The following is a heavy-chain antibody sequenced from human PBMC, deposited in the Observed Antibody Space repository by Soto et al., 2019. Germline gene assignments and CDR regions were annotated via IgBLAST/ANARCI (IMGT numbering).Heavy chain of an antibody. D-gene: IGHD2-21*01. Sequence: PSETLSLTCGVSGGSVISSSWCTWVRQSPGKGLEWIGEIYHAGSPNYNPSFQSRISISLDKSKNTFSLRLTSVTAADAAIYYCARGSSFRGDFDIWGQGTTVTVSS. CDR3: ARGSSFRGDFDI. V-gene: IGHV4-4*02. CDR1: GGSVISSSW. J-gene: IGHJ3*02. CDR2: IYHAGSP.